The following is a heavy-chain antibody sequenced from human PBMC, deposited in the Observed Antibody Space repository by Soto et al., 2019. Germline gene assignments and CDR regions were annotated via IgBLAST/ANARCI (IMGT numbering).Heavy chain of an antibody. V-gene: IGHV3-23*01. CDR2: ISGSGGST. CDR3: AKDYYYDSSGYLGY. CDR1: GFTFSSYA. D-gene: IGHD3-22*01. Sequence: GGSLRLSCAASGFTFSSYAMSWVRQAPGKGLEWVSAISGSGGSTYYADSVKGRFTISRDNSKNTLYLQMNSLRAEDTAVYYCAKDYYYDSSGYLGYWGQGTLVTVSS. J-gene: IGHJ4*02.